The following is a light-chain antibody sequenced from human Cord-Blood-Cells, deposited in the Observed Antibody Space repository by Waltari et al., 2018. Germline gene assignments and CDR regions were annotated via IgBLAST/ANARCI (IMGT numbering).Light chain of an antibody. J-gene: IGLJ3*02. CDR3: CSYAGSYTWV. V-gene: IGLV2-11*01. CDR2: DVS. Sequence: QSALTQPRSVSGSPGQSVTISCTGTSSDVGGYNYVSWYQQQPGKAPKLMIYDVSKRPSGVPDRFSGSKSGITSSLTISGLQAEDEADYYCCSYAGSYTWVFGGGTKLTVL. CDR1: SSDVGGYNY.